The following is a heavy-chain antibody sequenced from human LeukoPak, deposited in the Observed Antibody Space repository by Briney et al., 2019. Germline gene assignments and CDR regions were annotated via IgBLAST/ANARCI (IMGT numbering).Heavy chain of an antibody. CDR1: GGSFSGYY. V-gene: IGHV4-34*01. CDR3: ARGRYGYFWFDP. D-gene: IGHD5-18*01. Sequence: PSETLSLTCAVYGGSFSGYYWSWIRQPPGKGLEWIGEINHSGSTNYNPSLKSRVTISVDTSKNQFSLKLSSVTAADTAVYYCARGRYGYFWFDPWGQGTLVTVSS. J-gene: IGHJ5*02. CDR2: INHSGST.